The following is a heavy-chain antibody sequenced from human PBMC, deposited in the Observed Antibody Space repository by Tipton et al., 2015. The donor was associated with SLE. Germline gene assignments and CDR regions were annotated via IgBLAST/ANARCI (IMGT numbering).Heavy chain of an antibody. CDR2: IYYSGST. CDR3: ASGDYYYYMDV. CDR1: GVSISSGSHY. D-gene: IGHD3-16*01. J-gene: IGHJ6*03. V-gene: IGHV4-61*10. Sequence: TLSLTCTVSGVSISSGSHYWTWIRQSAGNGLEWIGRIYYSGSTNYNPSLKSRVTISVDTSKNQFSLKLSSVTAADTAVYYCASGDYYYYMDVWGKGTTVTVSS.